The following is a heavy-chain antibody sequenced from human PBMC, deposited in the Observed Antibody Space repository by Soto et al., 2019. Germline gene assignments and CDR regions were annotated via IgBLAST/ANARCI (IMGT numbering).Heavy chain of an antibody. J-gene: IGHJ4*02. D-gene: IGHD3-10*01. V-gene: IGHV2-5*02. Sequence: QITLKESGPTLVKPTQTLTLTCTFSGFSLSTTGVGVGWIRQPPGKALEWLALVYWDDDKRYNLFLKSRLAITKDTSKNQVVLTMTNRDPVDTATYYCAHAAFGEFVGSFGYWGQGTLVTVSS. CDR3: AHAAFGEFVGSFGY. CDR1: GFSLSTTGVG. CDR2: VYWDDDK.